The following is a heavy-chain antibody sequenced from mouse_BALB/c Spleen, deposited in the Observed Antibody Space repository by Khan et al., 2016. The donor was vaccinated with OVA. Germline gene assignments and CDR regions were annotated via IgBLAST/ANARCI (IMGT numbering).Heavy chain of an antibody. J-gene: IGHJ4*01. D-gene: IGHD2-14*01. Sequence: VQLQQPGAELARPGASVRMSCKASGYTFTSNTMHWIKQRPGQGLEWIGYINPRSGYTNYNQNFKDKATLTADKSSSTAYMQLSSLTSEDSAVYYCARRTTGYTMDSWGQGTSVTVSS. CDR2: INPRSGYT. CDR1: GYTFTSNT. CDR3: ARRTTGYTMDS. V-gene: IGHV1-4*01.